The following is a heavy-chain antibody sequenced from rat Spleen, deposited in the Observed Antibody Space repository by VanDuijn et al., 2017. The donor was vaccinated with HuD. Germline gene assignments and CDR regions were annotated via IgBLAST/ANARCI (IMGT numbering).Heavy chain of an antibody. Sequence: EVQLAESGGGLVQPGRSLKLSCAASGFTFSDHGMVWVRQAPKKGLEWVASISYEGSTTHYGDSVKGRFTISRDNAKSTLYLQMDSLRSEDAATYYCARALYGGSSELGWFAYWGQGTLVTVSS. V-gene: IGHV5-22*01. D-gene: IGHD1-11*01. J-gene: IGHJ3*01. CDR3: ARALYGGSSELGWFAY. CDR2: ISYEGSTT. CDR1: GFTFSDHG.